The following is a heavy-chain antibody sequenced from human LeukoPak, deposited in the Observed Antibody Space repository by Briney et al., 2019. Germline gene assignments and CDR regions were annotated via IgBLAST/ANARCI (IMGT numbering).Heavy chain of an antibody. CDR3: ARVDYSSGSYDY. CDR2: ISSSGSTI. CDR1: GFTFSSYE. V-gene: IGHV3-48*03. D-gene: IGHD3-10*01. J-gene: IGHJ4*02. Sequence: GGSLRLSCAASGFTFSSYEMNWVRQAPGKGLEWVSYISSSGSTIYYADSVKGRFTISRDNAKNSLYLQMNSLRAEDTAVYYCARVDYSSGSYDYWGQGTLVTVSS.